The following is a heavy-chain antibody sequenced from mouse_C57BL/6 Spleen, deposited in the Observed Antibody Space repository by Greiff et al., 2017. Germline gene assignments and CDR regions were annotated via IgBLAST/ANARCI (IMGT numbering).Heavy chain of an antibody. J-gene: IGHJ4*01. D-gene: IGHD2-4*01. V-gene: IGHV5-17*01. CDR1: GFTFSDYG. Sequence: DVQLVESGGGLVKPGGSLKLSCAASGFTFSDYGMHWVRQAPEKGLEWVAYISSGSSTIYYADTVKGRFTISRDNAKNTLFLQMTSLRSEDTAMYYCARGGYYDYDNAMDYWGQGTSVTVSS. CDR2: ISSGSSTI. CDR3: ARGGYYDYDNAMDY.